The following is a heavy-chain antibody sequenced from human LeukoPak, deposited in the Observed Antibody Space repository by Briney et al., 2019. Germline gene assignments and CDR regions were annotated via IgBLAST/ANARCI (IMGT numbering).Heavy chain of an antibody. J-gene: IGHJ5*02. Sequence: ASETLSLTCTVSGGSISSYYWSWIRQPAGKGLEWIGRIYTSGSTNYNPSLKSRVTMSVDTSKNRFSLKLSSVTAADTAVYYCARDKEYDILTDQNWFDPWGQGTLVTVSS. D-gene: IGHD3-9*01. CDR2: IYTSGST. V-gene: IGHV4-4*07. CDR3: ARDKEYDILTDQNWFDP. CDR1: GGSISSYY.